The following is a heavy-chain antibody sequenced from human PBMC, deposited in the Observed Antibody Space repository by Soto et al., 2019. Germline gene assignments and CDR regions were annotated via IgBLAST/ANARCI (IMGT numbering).Heavy chain of an antibody. CDR3: AKDRSNSNPLYYFDY. Sequence: EVQLLESGGGLVQPGGSLRLSCAASGFTFSIYAMTWVRQAPGKGLEWVSAMSGSGDSTYYADSVKGRFTISKNNSKNTLYLQMNSLSAEDTAVYYCAKDRSNSNPLYYFDYWGQGTLVTVSS. CDR2: MSGSGDST. CDR1: GFTFSIYA. J-gene: IGHJ4*02. V-gene: IGHV3-23*01. D-gene: IGHD4-4*01.